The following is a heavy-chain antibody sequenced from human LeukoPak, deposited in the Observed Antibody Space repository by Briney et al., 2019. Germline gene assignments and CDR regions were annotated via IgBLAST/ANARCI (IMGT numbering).Heavy chain of an antibody. CDR2: IYYSGST. D-gene: IGHD6-13*01. V-gene: IGHV4-59*08. CDR3: ASSPEQLVRGPHFDY. J-gene: IGHJ4*02. CDR1: GGSISSYY. Sequence: NASETLSLTCTVSGGSISSYYWSWIRQPPGKGLEWIGYIYYSGSTNYNPSLKSRVTISVDTSKNQFSLKLSSVTAADTAVYYCASSPEQLVRGPHFDYWGQGTLVTGSS.